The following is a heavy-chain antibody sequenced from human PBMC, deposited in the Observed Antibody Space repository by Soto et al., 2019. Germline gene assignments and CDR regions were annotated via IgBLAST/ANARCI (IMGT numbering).Heavy chain of an antibody. V-gene: IGHV3-66*01. CDR1: GLSVTSNY. D-gene: IGHD2-15*01. CDR2: IYSGSTT. J-gene: IGHJ4*02. Sequence: EVLLVQSGGGLVQPGGSLRLSCAPSGLSVTSNYMAWVRQAPGKGLEWVSVIYSGSTTHHADSVKGRFTISRDSSRNTLYLQMSSLTVEDTALYYCARGYWVEGYGAGTYFDYWGQGTLVTVSS. CDR3: ARGYWVEGYGAGTYFDY.